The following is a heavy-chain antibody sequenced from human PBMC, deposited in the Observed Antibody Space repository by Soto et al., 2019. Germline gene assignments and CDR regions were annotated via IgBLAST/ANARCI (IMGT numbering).Heavy chain of an antibody. CDR2: INAGNGNT. J-gene: IGHJ6*02. CDR3: ASHYYDSSGDYYRLYSYYGMDV. CDR1: GYTFTSYA. D-gene: IGHD3-22*01. Sequence: QVQLVQSGAEVKKPGASVKVSCKASGYTFTSYAMHWVRQAPGQRLEWMGWINAGNGNTKYSQKFQGRVTITRDTSASTAYMELSSLRSEDTAVYYCASHYYDSSGDYYRLYSYYGMDVWGQGTTVTVSS. V-gene: IGHV1-3*01.